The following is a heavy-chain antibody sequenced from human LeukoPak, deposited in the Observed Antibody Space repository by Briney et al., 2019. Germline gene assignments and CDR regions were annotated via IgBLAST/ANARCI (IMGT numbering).Heavy chain of an antibody. Sequence: GASVKVSCKASGYTFTGYYMHWVRQAPGQGLEWMGWTNPNSGGTNYAQKFQGRVTMTRDTSISTAYMELSRLRSDDTAVYYCARVVPAAMSRGEDNDYWGQGTLVTVSS. D-gene: IGHD2-2*01. J-gene: IGHJ4*02. CDR2: TNPNSGGT. V-gene: IGHV1-2*02. CDR3: ARVVPAAMSRGEDNDY. CDR1: GYTFTGYY.